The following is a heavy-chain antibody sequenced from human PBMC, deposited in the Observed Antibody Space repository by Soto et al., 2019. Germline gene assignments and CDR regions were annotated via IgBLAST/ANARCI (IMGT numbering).Heavy chain of an antibody. CDR2: IYHSGTT. J-gene: IGHJ5*02. CDR3: AGVRVNLLLGWFDP. Sequence: QVQLQESGPGLVKPSQTLSLTCTVSGGSISSGGYYWSWIRQHPGKGLEWIGYIYHSGTTYYNPSLKSRVTISVDTSKNQFSLKLTSGTAADTAVYYCAGVRVNLLLGWFDPWGQGTLVTVSS. CDR1: GGSISSGGYY. D-gene: IGHD2-2*01. V-gene: IGHV4-31*03.